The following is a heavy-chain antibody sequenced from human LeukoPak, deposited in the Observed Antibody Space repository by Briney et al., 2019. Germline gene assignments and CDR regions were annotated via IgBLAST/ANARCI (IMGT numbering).Heavy chain of an antibody. V-gene: IGHV3-53*01. D-gene: IGHD6-19*01. J-gene: IGHJ5*02. Sequence: GGSLRLSCAASGFTVSSNYMSWVRQAPGKGLEWVSVIYSGGSTYYADSVKGRFTISRDNSKNTLYLQMNSLRAEDTAVYYCARDIAVAGSGTERFDPWGQGTLVTVSS. CDR1: GFTVSSNY. CDR3: ARDIAVAGSGTERFDP. CDR2: IYSGGST.